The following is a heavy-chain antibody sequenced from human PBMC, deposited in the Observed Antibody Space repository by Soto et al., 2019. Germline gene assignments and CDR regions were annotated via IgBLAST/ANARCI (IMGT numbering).Heavy chain of an antibody. CDR1: GFTFSSYW. J-gene: IGHJ4*02. CDR3: ARDSVAGTGSD. Sequence: GGSLRLSGAASGFTFSSYWMSWVRQAPGKGLEWVANIKQDGSEKYYVDSVKGRFTISRDNAKNSLYLQMNGLRAEDTAVYYCARDSVAGTGSDWGQGTLVTVSS. D-gene: IGHD6-19*01. CDR2: IKQDGSEK. V-gene: IGHV3-7*01.